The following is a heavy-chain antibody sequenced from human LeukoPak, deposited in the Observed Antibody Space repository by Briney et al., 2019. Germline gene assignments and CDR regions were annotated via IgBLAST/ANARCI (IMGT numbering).Heavy chain of an antibody. D-gene: IGHD6-19*01. CDR2: TYYRSKWYN. Sequence: SQTLSLTCAISGDSVSSNSAAWNWIRQSSSRGLEWLGRTYYRSKWYNDYAVSVKSRITINPDTSKNQFSLQLNSVTPEDTAVYYCARSGIAVAGTGFDYWGQGTLVTVSS. CDR1: GDSVSSNSAA. CDR3: ARSGIAVAGTGFDY. J-gene: IGHJ4*02. V-gene: IGHV6-1*01.